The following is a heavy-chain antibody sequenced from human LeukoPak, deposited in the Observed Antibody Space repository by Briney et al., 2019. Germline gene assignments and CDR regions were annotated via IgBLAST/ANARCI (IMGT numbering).Heavy chain of an antibody. CDR3: ARDLNLSSGYGMDV. CDR2: INPNSGGT. D-gene: IGHD6-19*01. J-gene: IGHJ6*02. CDR1: GYTFTGYY. V-gene: IGHV1-2*02. Sequence: GASVKVSCKASGYTFTGYYMHWVRQAPGQGLEWMGWINPNSGGTNYAQKFQGRVTMTRDTSISTAYMELSRLRSDDTAVYYCARDLNLSSGYGMDVWGQGTTVTVSS.